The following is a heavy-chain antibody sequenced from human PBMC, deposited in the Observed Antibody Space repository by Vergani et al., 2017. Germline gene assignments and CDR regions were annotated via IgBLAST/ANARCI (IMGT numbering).Heavy chain of an antibody. CDR1: GGSISSGGYY. J-gene: IGHJ6*03. V-gene: IGHV4-31*03. CDR3: ARDLRTWGYMDV. Sequence: QVQLQEWGPGLVKPSQTLSLTCTVSGGSISSGGYYWSWVRQHPGKGLEWVGYIYYSGSPYYNPSLNSRVTISVDTSKNQFSLKLSSVTAADTAVYYCARDLRTWGYMDVWGKGTTVTVSS. D-gene: IGHD3-16*01. CDR2: IYYSGSP.